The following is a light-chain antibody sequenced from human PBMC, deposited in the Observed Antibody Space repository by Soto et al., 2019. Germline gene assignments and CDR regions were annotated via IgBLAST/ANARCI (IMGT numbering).Light chain of an antibody. V-gene: IGLV2-8*01. CDR3: SSYAGSTNLV. J-gene: IGLJ3*02. CDR1: SNDVGGYNF. CDR2: EVN. Sequence: QSVLTQPPSASGSPGQSVTISCTGTSNDVGGYNFVSWYQQHPGKAPKLMIYEVNERPSGVPDRFSGSKSGNTASLTVSGLQAEDEADYYCSSYAGSTNLVFGGGTKLTVL.